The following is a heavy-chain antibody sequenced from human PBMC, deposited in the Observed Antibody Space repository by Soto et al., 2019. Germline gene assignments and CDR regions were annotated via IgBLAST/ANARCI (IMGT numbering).Heavy chain of an antibody. V-gene: IGHV4-61*01. Sequence: PSETLSLTCTVSGGSVSSGSYYWSWIRQPPGKGLEWIGYIYYSGSTNYNPSLKSRVTISVDTSKNQFSLKLSSVTAADTAVYYCARDRVAYCGGDCYLRYFDYWGQGTLVTVSS. CDR2: IYYSGST. CDR3: ARDRVAYCGGDCYLRYFDY. CDR1: GGSVSSGSYY. D-gene: IGHD2-21*02. J-gene: IGHJ4*02.